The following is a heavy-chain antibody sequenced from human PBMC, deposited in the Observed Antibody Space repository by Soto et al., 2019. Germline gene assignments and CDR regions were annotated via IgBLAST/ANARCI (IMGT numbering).Heavy chain of an antibody. Sequence: VGSLRLSCVSSVITFGSRAMSCVRHSPGEWLEWVSTTTDTGGDTKYADSVRGRFTISRDNSKNTLYLQMSSLRAEDSAVYYCARGSKDSYPGRRIFQCWGRGTLVRVSS. CDR1: VITFGSRA. D-gene: IGHD3-3*01. CDR3: ARGSKDSYPGRRIFQC. CDR2: TTDTGGDT. V-gene: IGHV3-23*01. J-gene: IGHJ4*02.